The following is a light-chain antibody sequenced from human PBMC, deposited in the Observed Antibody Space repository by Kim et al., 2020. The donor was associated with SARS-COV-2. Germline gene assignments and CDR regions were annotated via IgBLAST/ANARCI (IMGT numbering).Light chain of an antibody. V-gene: IGKV1-6*01. CDR2: AAS. Sequence: AIQMTQSPSSLSAIVRDRVTITCRASQGIGNELSWYQQKSGKAPKLLIYAASKLQSGVPSRFSGSGSVTYFTLTISSLQPEDFATYFCLQDFSYPRTFGQGTKVDIK. J-gene: IGKJ1*01. CDR1: QGIGNE. CDR3: LQDFSYPRT.